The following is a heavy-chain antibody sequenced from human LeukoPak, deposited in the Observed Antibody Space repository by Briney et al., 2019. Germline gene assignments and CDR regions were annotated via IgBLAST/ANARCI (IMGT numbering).Heavy chain of an antibody. CDR2: ISWNSGSI. J-gene: IGHJ6*02. CDR3: ATIFGAVADYYYGMDV. D-gene: IGHD3-3*01. CDR1: GFTFDDYA. V-gene: IGHV3-9*01. Sequence: SLRLSCAASGFTFDDYAMHWVRQAPGKGLEWVSGISWNSGSIGYADSVKGRFTISRDNAKNSLYLQMNSLRAEDTALYYCATIFGAVADYYYGMDVWGQGTTVTVSS.